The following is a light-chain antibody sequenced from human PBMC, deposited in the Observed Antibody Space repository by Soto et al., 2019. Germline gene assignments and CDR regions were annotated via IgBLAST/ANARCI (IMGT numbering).Light chain of an antibody. CDR1: QSVGSN. J-gene: IGKJ4*01. V-gene: IGKV3-15*01. Sequence: ETVMTQSPATLSVSPGERVTLSCRASQSVGSNLAWYQQKPGQAPRLLIYGASTRATGIPARFSGSGSGTEFTLTISSLQSEDFAVYSCQQYNDWPPLTFGGGTKVEIK. CDR2: GAS. CDR3: QQYNDWPPLT.